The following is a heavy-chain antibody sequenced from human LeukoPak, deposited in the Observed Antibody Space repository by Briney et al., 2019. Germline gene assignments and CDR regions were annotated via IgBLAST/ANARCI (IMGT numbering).Heavy chain of an antibody. J-gene: IGHJ1*01. CDR2: IRGSGVGT. D-gene: IGHD4-17*01. V-gene: IGHV3-23*01. CDR1: GFTFSNYA. CDR3: SRDPNGDYVGALDFQR. Sequence: GGSLRLSCAVSGFTFSNYAMTWVRQAPGRGLEWVSSIRGSGVGTDYADSVRGRFTISRDNFKNTLYLQMNSLRAEDTAIYYCSRDPNGDYVGALDFQRWGQGTLVTVSS.